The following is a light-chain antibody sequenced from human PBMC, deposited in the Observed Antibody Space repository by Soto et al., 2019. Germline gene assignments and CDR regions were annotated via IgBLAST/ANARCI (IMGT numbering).Light chain of an antibody. CDR3: LQALQTPLT. Sequence: IVLTQSPLYIAITPCKPTYSSSRSSQSFLHSNGYNYLDWYLQKPGQSPQLLIYLGSNRASGVPDRFSGSGSGTDFTLNISRVVAEDVGVYYCLQALQTPLTFGRGTKVDIK. CDR2: LGS. J-gene: IGKJ4*01. CDR1: QSFLHSNGYNY. V-gene: IGKV2-28*01.